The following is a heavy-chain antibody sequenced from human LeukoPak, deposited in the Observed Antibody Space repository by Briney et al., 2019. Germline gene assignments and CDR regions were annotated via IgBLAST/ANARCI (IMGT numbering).Heavy chain of an antibody. CDR1: GYTFTSYG. Sequence: ASVKVSCKASGYTFTSYGISWVRQAPGQGLEWMGRISAYNGNTNYAQKLQGRVTMTTDTSTSTAYMELRGLRSDDTAVYYCARGARDSSSSYWYYYYMDVWGKGTTVTVSS. CDR3: ARGARDSSSSYWYYYYMDV. CDR2: ISAYNGNT. D-gene: IGHD6-6*01. V-gene: IGHV1-18*01. J-gene: IGHJ6*03.